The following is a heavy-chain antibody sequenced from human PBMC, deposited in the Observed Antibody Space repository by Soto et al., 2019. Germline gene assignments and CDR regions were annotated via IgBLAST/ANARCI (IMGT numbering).Heavy chain of an antibody. CDR3: ARLFRDIVVVPAAIWGYYYYYMDV. D-gene: IGHD2-2*02. CDR2: IYPGDSDT. V-gene: IGHV5-51*01. J-gene: IGHJ6*03. Sequence: PGESLKISCKGSGYSFTSYWIGWVRQMPGKGLEWMGIIYPGDSDTRYSPSFQGQVTISADKSISTAYLQWSSLKASDTAMYYCARLFRDIVVVPAAIWGYYYYYMDVWGKGTTVTVSS. CDR1: GYSFTSYW.